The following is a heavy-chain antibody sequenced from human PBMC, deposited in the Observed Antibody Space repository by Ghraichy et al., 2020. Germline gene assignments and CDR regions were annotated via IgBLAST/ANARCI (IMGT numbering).Heavy chain of an antibody. D-gene: IGHD3-22*01. Sequence: LSLTCAASGFTFSSYSMNWVRQAPGKGLEWVSYISSSSSTIYYADSVKGRFTISRDNAKNSLYLQMNSLRAEDTAVYYCARDILYYDSSGYYSNFDYWGQGTLVTVSS. V-gene: IGHV3-48*04. J-gene: IGHJ4*02. CDR2: ISSSSSTI. CDR1: GFTFSSYS. CDR3: ARDILYYDSSGYYSNFDY.